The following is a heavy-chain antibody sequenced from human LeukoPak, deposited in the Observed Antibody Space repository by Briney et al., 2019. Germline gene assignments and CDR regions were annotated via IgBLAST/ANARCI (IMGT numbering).Heavy chain of an antibody. Sequence: GGSLRLSCAASGFTFSSYGMHWVRQAPGKGLEWVAVISYDGSNKYYADSVKGRFTISRDNSKNTLYLQMNSLRAEDTAVYYCAKVNPDYCSGGSCAAIDYWGQGTLVTVSS. CDR2: ISYDGSNK. D-gene: IGHD2-15*01. V-gene: IGHV3-30*18. J-gene: IGHJ4*02. CDR3: AKVNPDYCSGGSCAAIDY. CDR1: GFTFSSYG.